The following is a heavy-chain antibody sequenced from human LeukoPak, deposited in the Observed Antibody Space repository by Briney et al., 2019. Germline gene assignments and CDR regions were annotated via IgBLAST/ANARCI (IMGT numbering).Heavy chain of an antibody. CDR3: ARDVDTAMVTGHYFDH. J-gene: IGHJ4*02. V-gene: IGHV3-21*01. Sequence: PGGSLRLSCAASGFTFSSYSMNWVRQAPGKGLEWVSSISSSSSYIYYADSVKGRFTISRDNAKNSLYLQMNSLRAEDTAVYYCARDVDTAMVTGHYFDHWGQGTLVTVSS. CDR1: GFTFSSYS. D-gene: IGHD5-18*01. CDR2: ISSSSSYI.